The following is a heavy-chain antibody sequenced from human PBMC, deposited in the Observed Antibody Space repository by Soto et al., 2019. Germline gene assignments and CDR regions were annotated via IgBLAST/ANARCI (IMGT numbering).Heavy chain of an antibody. CDR3: ARADYVFWGGSFFSPLDV. Sequence: ASVKVSCKASGYTFTGYYIHWVRQAPGQGLEWMGWINPNSGGTNYAPKFQGWVTMTRDTSISTAYMELGRLRSDDTAVYYCARADYVFWGGSFFSPLDVWGKGTTVTVSS. CDR1: GYTFTGYY. D-gene: IGHD3-3*01. CDR2: INPNSGGT. V-gene: IGHV1-2*04. J-gene: IGHJ6*03.